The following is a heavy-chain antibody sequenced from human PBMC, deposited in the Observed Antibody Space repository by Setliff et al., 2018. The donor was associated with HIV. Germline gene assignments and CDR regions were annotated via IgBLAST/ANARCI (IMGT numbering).Heavy chain of an antibody. CDR2: IYYMGRT. V-gene: IGHV4-59*01. Sequence: SETLSLTCTVSGGSISGSVWSWIRQPPGKGLEFVGYIYYMGRTTYNPSLKSRLTISVDKSKSQFSLKVRSVTAADTAVYYCARMDSSTWPDYYFYGMDVWCQGTTVTVSS. CDR1: GGSISGSV. CDR3: ARMDSSTWPDYYFYGMDV. D-gene: IGHD2-2*01. J-gene: IGHJ6*02.